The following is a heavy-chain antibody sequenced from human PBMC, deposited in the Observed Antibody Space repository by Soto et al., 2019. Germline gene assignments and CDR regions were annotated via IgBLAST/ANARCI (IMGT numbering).Heavy chain of an antibody. Sequence: GGSLRLSCAASGFTFSSYSMNWVRQAPGKGLEWVSYISSSSSTIYYADSVKGRFTISRDNAKNSLYLQMNSLRGEDTAVYYCARAVTGTPRAFDLWGQGTLVTVSS. J-gene: IGHJ3*01. CDR2: ISSSSSTI. D-gene: IGHD6-19*01. CDR3: ARAVTGTPRAFDL. V-gene: IGHV3-48*01. CDR1: GFTFSSYS.